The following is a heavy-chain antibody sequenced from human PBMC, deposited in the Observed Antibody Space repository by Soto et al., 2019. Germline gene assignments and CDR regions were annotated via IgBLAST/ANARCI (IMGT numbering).Heavy chain of an antibody. V-gene: IGHV3-15*01. J-gene: IGHJ4*02. Sequence: GGSLRLSCAASGFIFSNAWMSWVRQAPGKGLEWVGGIKSKADGGTTNYAAPVKGRFNISRDGSKNTLYLQMNGLKPEDTAVYYCTTGWSSKDYWGQGTLVTVSS. CDR3: TTGWSSKDY. D-gene: IGHD3-3*01. CDR1: GFIFSNAW. CDR2: IKSKADGGTT.